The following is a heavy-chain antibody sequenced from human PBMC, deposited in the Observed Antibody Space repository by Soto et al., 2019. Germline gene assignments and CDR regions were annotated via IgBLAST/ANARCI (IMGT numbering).Heavy chain of an antibody. CDR3: ARADGDYARADGMDV. V-gene: IGHV3-21*01. Sequence: EVQLVESGGGLVKPGGSLSLSCAASGFTFSSYSMNWVRQAPGKGLEWVSSISSSSSYIYYADSVKGRFTISRDNAKNSLYLQMNSLRAEDTAVYYCARADGDYARADGMDVWSQGTTVTVSS. D-gene: IGHD4-17*01. CDR2: ISSSSSYI. J-gene: IGHJ6*02. CDR1: GFTFSSYS.